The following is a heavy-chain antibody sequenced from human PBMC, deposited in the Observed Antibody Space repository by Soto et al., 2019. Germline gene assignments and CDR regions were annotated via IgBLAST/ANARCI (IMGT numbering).Heavy chain of an antibody. Sequence: QVQLVESGGGVVQPGRSLRLSCAASGFTFRTSGMHWVRQAPGKGLEWVGFISYEGSSKYYADSVKGLFTIARDNSKNTLYLQMSSLRGEDTAVYYCAKEIAVAGDPFYYFGLDVWGQGNTVTVSS. CDR1: GFTFRTSG. V-gene: IGHV3-30*18. CDR2: ISYEGSSK. J-gene: IGHJ6*02. D-gene: IGHD6-13*01. CDR3: AKEIAVAGDPFYYFGLDV.